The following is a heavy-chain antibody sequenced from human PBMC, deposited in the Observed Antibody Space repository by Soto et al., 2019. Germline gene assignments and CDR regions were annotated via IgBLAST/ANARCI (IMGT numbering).Heavy chain of an antibody. CDR1: GFTFGTTD. J-gene: IGHJ5*02. CDR3: VKNSGWFNT. V-gene: IGHV3-23*01. D-gene: IGHD3-10*01. CDR2: IDGSGGIT. Sequence: QLLQSGGGLVQPGGSLTLSCAASGFTFGTTDMSWVRQAPGEGLEWVSTIDGSGGITYYADSAKGRFTISRDNSRNTVYPQMNSLRGDDTALYYCVKNSGWFNTWGQGALVTVSS.